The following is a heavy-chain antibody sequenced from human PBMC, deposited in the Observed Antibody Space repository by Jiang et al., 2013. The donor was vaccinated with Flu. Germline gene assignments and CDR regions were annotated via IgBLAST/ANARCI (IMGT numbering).Heavy chain of an antibody. CDR3: ARDSRYISSGTDY. V-gene: IGHV4-39*07. J-gene: IGHJ4*02. CDR2: IYHSGST. Sequence: PGLLKPSETLSLTCTVSGGSITSSNYYWAWIRQPPGKGLEWIGSIYHSGSTYYNPSLQSRVTISVDTSKNQFSLRLTSVTAADTAVYYCARDSRYISSGTDYWGQGTLVTVSS. CDR1: GGSITSSNYY. D-gene: IGHD3-10*01.